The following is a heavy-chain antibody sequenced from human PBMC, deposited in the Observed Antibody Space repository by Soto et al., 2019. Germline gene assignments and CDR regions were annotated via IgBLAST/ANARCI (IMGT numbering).Heavy chain of an antibody. CDR2: INHSGST. CDR1: GGSISSYY. D-gene: IGHD5-18*01. J-gene: IGHJ4*02. Sequence: LSETLSLTCTVSGGSISSYYWSWIRQPPGKGLEWIGEINHSGSTNYNPSLKSRVTISVDTSKNQFSLKLSSVTAADTAVYYCARERVGYSYGRADYWGQGTLVTVSS. CDR3: ARERVGYSYGRADY. V-gene: IGHV4-34*01.